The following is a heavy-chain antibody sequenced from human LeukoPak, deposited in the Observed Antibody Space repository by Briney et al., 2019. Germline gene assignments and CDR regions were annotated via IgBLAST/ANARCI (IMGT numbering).Heavy chain of an antibody. D-gene: IGHD4-17*01. CDR1: GGSISSYY. J-gene: IGHJ4*02. Sequence: PSETLSLTCTVSGGSISSYYWSWIRQPAGKGLEWIGRIYTSGSTNYNPSLKSRVTMSVDTSKNQFSLKLSSVTAADTAVYYCARDRYDYGDFRDLDYWGQGTLVTVSS. CDR2: IYTSGST. CDR3: ARDRYDYGDFRDLDY. V-gene: IGHV4-4*07.